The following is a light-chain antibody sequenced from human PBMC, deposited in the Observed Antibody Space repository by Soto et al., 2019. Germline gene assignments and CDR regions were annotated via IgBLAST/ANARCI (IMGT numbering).Light chain of an antibody. V-gene: IGLV4-69*01. J-gene: IGLJ3*02. Sequence: QPVLTQSPSASASLGASVKLTCTLSSGHSSYAIAWHQQQPEKGPRYLMKLNSDGSHSKGDGIPDRFSGSSSGAERYLTLPRPQSWDEADHYFPTRGTGIHWVFGGGTKVTVL. CDR2: LNSDGSH. CDR3: PTRGTGIHWV. CDR1: SGHSSYA.